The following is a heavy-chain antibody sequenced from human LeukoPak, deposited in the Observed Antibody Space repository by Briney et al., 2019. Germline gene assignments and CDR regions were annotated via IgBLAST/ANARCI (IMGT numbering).Heavy chain of an antibody. D-gene: IGHD6-6*01. CDR3: ARHPSIAARPGYYYYMDV. J-gene: IGHJ6*03. V-gene: IGHV5-51*01. CDR2: IYPGDSDT. CDR1: GYSFTSYW. Sequence: GESLKISCKGPGYSFTSYWIGWVRQMPGKGLEWMGIIYPGDSDTRYSPSFQGQVTISADKSISTAYLQWSSLKASDTAMYYCARHPSIAARPGYYYYMDVWGKGTTVTVSS.